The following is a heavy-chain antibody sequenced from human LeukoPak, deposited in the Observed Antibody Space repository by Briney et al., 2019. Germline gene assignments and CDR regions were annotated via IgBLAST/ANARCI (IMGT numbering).Heavy chain of an antibody. J-gene: IGHJ4*02. CDR1: GGSISSYY. V-gene: IGHV4-59*01. CDR3: ARVGVPAATNMGYFDY. CDR2: IYYSGST. D-gene: IGHD2-2*01. Sequence: PSETLSLTCTVSGGSISSYYWSWIRQPPGKGLVWNGYIYYSGSTNYNPSLKSRVTISVDTSKNQFSLKLSSVTAADTAVYYCARVGVPAATNMGYFDYWGQGPLVTVSS.